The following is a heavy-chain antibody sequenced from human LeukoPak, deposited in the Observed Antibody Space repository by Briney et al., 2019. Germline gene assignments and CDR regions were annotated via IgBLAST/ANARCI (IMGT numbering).Heavy chain of an antibody. Sequence: PGGSLRLSCAASGFTFNYYGMSWVRQGPGKGLEWVSGINWNGGYTAYADSVKGRFTISRYNAKNSLYLQMNSLTAGDTALYYCARNYYDSSVASDYWGQGTLVTVSS. CDR2: INWNGGYT. CDR3: ARNYYDSSVASDY. V-gene: IGHV3-20*04. D-gene: IGHD3-22*01. J-gene: IGHJ4*02. CDR1: GFTFNYYG.